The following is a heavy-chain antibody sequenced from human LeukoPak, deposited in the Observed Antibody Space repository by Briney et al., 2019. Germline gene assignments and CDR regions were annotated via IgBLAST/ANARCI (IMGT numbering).Heavy chain of an antibody. V-gene: IGHV4-39*01. D-gene: IGHD3-22*01. CDR2: IYYCGAA. J-gene: IGHJ4*02. Sequence: PSETLSLTCTVPGGSISSSSYYWGWIRQTPGKGLEGMGRIYYCGAAYYNPSLKSRVAMSVVTSKNQFSLKLSSVAAADAAVYYCARLVDYYDSSGYPDFWGQGTLVTVSS. CDR3: ARLVDYYDSSGYPDF. CDR1: GGSISSSSYY.